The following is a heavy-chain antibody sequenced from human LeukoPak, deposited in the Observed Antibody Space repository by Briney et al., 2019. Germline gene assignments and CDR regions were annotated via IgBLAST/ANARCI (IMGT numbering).Heavy chain of an antibody. V-gene: IGHV3-21*01. J-gene: IGHJ4*02. D-gene: IGHD6-13*01. Sequence: GGTLRLSCAASGGTFSGYSMNWVRQAPGKGLEWISAISSSSSNIYYADSVSGRFTTSRDNAKNSLYLQMNSLRAEDTAVYYCATTGLGAAGTSPELSDYWGQGTLVTVSS. CDR2: ISSSSSNI. CDR1: GGTFSGYS. CDR3: ATTGLGAAGTSPELSDY.